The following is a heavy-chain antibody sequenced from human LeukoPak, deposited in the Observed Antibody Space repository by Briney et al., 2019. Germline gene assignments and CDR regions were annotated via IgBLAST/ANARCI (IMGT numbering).Heavy chain of an antibody. Sequence: ASVKVSCKASGYTFTSYDINWVRQATGQGLEWMGWINPNSGGTNYAQKFQGRVTMTRDTSISTAYMELSRLRSDDTAVYYCARGEVTPEDYWGQGTLVTVSS. CDR3: ARGEVTPEDY. V-gene: IGHV1-2*02. CDR2: INPNSGGT. D-gene: IGHD4-23*01. CDR1: GYTFTSYD. J-gene: IGHJ4*02.